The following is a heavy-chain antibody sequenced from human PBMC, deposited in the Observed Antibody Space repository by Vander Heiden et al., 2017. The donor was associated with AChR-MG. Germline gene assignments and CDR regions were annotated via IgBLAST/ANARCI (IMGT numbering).Heavy chain of an antibody. Sequence: QVQLVESGGGVVQPGRSLSLSCAASGFTFSSYGMHWVRQAPGKGLEWVAVIWYDGSNKYYADSVKGRFTISRDNSKNTLYLQMNSLRAEDTAVYYCARDLYNAPYSSIPRQWGQGTLVTVSS. D-gene: IGHD6-13*01. CDR1: GFTFSSYG. J-gene: IGHJ4*02. V-gene: IGHV3-33*01. CDR2: IWYDGSNK. CDR3: ARDLYNAPYSSIPRQ.